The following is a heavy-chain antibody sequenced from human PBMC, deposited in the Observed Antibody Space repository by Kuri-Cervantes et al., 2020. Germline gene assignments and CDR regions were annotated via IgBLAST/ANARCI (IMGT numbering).Heavy chain of an antibody. CDR1: GFTFDDYA. J-gene: IGHJ3*02. Sequence: GGSLRLSCAASGFTFDDYAMHWVRQAPGKGLEWVSYISSSGSTIYYADSVKGRFTISRDNAKNSLYLQMNSLRAEDTAVYYCARDPVDTAMVNAFDIWGQGTMVTVSS. CDR2: ISSSGSTI. V-gene: IGHV3-11*04. CDR3: ARDPVDTAMVNAFDI. D-gene: IGHD5-18*01.